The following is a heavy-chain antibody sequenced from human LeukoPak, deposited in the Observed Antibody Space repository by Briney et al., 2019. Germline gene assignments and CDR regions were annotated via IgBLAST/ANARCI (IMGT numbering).Heavy chain of an antibody. V-gene: IGHV3-30-3*01. Sequence: GGSLRLSCAASGFTIRSYAMHWVRQAPGKGLEWVAVISYDGGNKYYADSVKGRFTISRDNSKNTLYLQMNSLTAEDTAVYYCARENGAMGALDYWGQGTLVTVSS. D-gene: IGHD1-26*01. J-gene: IGHJ4*02. CDR1: GFTIRSYA. CDR2: ISYDGGNK. CDR3: ARENGAMGALDY.